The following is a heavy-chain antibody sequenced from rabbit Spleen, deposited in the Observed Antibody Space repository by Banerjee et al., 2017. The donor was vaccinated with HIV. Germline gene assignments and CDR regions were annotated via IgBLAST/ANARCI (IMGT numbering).Heavy chain of an antibody. J-gene: IGHJ4*01. V-gene: IGHV1S45*01. CDR1: GFAFATYYM. CDR3: ARDLVAVIGWNFNL. Sequence: QEQLKETGGGLVQPGGSLTLSCKASGFAFATYYMSWVRQAPGKGLEWITCINIATGKSVYASWVSGRFIMSRTSSTTVTLQMTSLTAADTATYFCARDLVAVIGWNFNLWGQGTLVTVS. CDR2: INIATGKS. D-gene: IGHD1-1*01.